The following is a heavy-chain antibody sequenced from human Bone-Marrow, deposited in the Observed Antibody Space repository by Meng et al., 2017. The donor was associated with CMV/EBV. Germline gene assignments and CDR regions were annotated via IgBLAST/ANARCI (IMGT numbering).Heavy chain of an antibody. V-gene: IGHV3-30*04. CDR2: ISYDGTNK. J-gene: IGHJ5*02. CDR3: ARTVAGTGSAGFDP. CDR1: GFTFSSFA. D-gene: IGHD6-19*01. Sequence: GESLKISCAASGFTFSSFAMHWVRQAPGKGLEWVAVISYDGTNKYYADFVKGRFTISRDNSKNTLHLQMSSLRAGDTAIYYCARTVAGTGSAGFDPWGQGTLVTVSS.